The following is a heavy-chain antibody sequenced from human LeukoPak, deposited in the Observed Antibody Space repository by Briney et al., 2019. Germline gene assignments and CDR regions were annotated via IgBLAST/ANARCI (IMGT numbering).Heavy chain of an antibody. Sequence: GASVTVSCKASGYTFTGYYMHWVRQAPGQGLEWMGWINPNSGGTNYAPKFQGRVTMTRDTSISTAYMELSRLRSDDTAVYYCARDSEYSSYYYDSSGYPDYWGQGTLVTVSS. D-gene: IGHD3-22*01. CDR1: GYTFTGYY. CDR3: ARDSEYSSYYYDSSGYPDY. J-gene: IGHJ4*02. V-gene: IGHV1-2*02. CDR2: INPNSGGT.